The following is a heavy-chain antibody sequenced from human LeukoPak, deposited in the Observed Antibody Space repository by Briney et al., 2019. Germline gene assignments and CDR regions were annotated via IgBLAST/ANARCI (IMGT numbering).Heavy chain of an antibody. CDR1: GYSITSGYY. CDR2: IYHNGST. D-gene: IGHD1-1*01. J-gene: IGHJ4*02. V-gene: IGHV4-38-2*02. Sequence: SETLSLTCSVSGYSITSGYYWGWIRQPSGKGLEWIGTIYHNGSTSYNPSLKSRVTISVDTSKNQFSLRLNSVIAADTAIYYCAKITTLDYWGQGTLVTVSS. CDR3: AKITTLDY.